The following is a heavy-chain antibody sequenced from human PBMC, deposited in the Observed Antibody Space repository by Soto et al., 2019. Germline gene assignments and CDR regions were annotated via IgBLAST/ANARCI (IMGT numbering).Heavy chain of an antibody. J-gene: IGHJ5*02. V-gene: IGHV4-31*02. D-gene: IGHD4-4*01. CDR3: VRDRSEYSGSSGWFDT. Sequence: WTWLRQFPGKGLEWIGYIFHNGATYSNPSLKSRVIISVDLSKNQFFLSLTSVTAADTAVYYCVRDRSEYSGSSGWFDTWGQGTLVTVSS. CDR2: IFHNGAT.